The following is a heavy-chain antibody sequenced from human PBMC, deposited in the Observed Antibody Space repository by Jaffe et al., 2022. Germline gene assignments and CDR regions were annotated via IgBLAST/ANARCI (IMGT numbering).Heavy chain of an antibody. J-gene: IGHJ3*02. CDR2: INPSGGST. V-gene: IGHV1-46*03. CDR1: GYTFTSYY. CDR3: ARDYLPVHSSGPDAFDI. Sequence: QVQLVQSGAEVKKPGASVKVSCKASGYTFTSYYMHWVRQAPGQGLEWMGIINPSGGSTSYAQKFQGRVTMTRDTSTSTVYMELSSLRSEDTAVYYCARDYLPVHSSGPDAFDIWGQGTMVTVSS. D-gene: IGHD6-19*01.